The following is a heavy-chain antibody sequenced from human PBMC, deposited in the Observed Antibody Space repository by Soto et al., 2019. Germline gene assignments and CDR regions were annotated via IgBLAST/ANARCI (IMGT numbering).Heavy chain of an antibody. J-gene: IGHJ5*02. V-gene: IGHV3-30-3*01. D-gene: IGHD3-9*01. CDR2: ISYDGSNK. CDR3: AREEDDYVISTLFDP. CDR1: GFTFSSYA. Sequence: QVQLVESGGGVVQPGRSLRLSCAASGFTFSSYAMHWVRQAPGKGLEWVAVISYDGSNKYYADSVKGRFTISRDNSKNKQDHEMMRLRAEDTAVYCCAREEDDYVISTLFDPWGKGTLVTVSS.